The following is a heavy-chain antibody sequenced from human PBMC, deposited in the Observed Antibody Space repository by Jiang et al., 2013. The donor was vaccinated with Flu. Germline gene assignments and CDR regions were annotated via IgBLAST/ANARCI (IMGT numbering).Heavy chain of an antibody. J-gene: IGHJ4*02. CDR3: ARAGETGYSSSWYPYFDY. CDR1: GGTFSSYA. Sequence: SGAEVKKPGSSVKVSCKASGGTFSSYAISWVRQAPGQGLEWMGGIIPIFGTANYAQKFQGRVTITADESTSTAYMELSSLRSEDTAVYYCARAGETGYSSSWYPYFDYWGQGTLVTVSS. CDR2: IIPIFGTA. D-gene: IGHD6-13*01. V-gene: IGHV1-69*01.